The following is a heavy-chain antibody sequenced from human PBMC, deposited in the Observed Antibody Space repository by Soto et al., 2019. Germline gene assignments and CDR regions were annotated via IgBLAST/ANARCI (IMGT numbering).Heavy chain of an antibody. V-gene: IGHV1-46*01. CDR1: GYTFTSYY. J-gene: IGHJ5*02. D-gene: IGHD2-15*01. CDR2: INPSGGST. Sequence: QVQLVQSGAEVKKPGASVKVSCKASGYTFTSYYMHWVRQAPGQGLEWMGIINPSGGSTSYAQKFQGRVTMTRDTSTSTVYMELSSLRSEDTAVYYCARAPMTPYCSGGSCHYNWFDPWGQGTLVTVSS. CDR3: ARAPMTPYCSGGSCHYNWFDP.